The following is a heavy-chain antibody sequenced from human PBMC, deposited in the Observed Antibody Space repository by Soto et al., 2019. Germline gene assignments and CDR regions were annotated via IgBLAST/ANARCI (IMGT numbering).Heavy chain of an antibody. V-gene: IGHV3-23*01. Sequence: GGAPRLSRVASGFTFSTYAMGWVRPGPKGGLKWVSTISGSGGTTYYADSVKGRFTISRDNSKNMLYLQVNSLRVEDSAKYYCARYCSPTSCTIRYGMDVWGQGTTVTVSS. J-gene: IGHJ6*02. CDR1: GFTFSTYA. D-gene: IGHD2-15*01. CDR2: ISGSGGTT. CDR3: ARYCSPTSCTIRYGMDV.